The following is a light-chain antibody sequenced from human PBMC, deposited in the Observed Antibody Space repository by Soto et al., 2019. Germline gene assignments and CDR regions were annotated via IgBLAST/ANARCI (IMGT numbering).Light chain of an antibody. CDR2: GAS. V-gene: IGKV3-20*01. J-gene: IGKJ3*01. CDR1: QSVSSSY. Sequence: DIVLTQSPGTLSLSPGERATLSCRASQSVSSSYLAWYQQKPGQAPRLLIYGASSRATGIPYRFSGSGSGTDFTLTISRLEPEDFAVYYCQQSGSSLFTFGPGTKVDIK. CDR3: QQSGSSLFT.